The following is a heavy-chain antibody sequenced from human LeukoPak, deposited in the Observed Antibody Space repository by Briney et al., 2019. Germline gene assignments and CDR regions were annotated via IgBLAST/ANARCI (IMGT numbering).Heavy chain of an antibody. V-gene: IGHV1-2*04. CDR2: INPNSGGT. CDR1: GYTFTGYY. Sequence: ASVKVSCKASGYTFTGYYMHWVRQAPGQGLVWMGWINPNSGGTNYAQKFQGWVTMTRDTSISTAYMELSRLRSDDTAVYYCARAYYYDSSGYYESYSGFDYWGQGTLVTVSS. CDR3: ARAYYYDSSGYYESYSGFDY. J-gene: IGHJ4*02. D-gene: IGHD3-22*01.